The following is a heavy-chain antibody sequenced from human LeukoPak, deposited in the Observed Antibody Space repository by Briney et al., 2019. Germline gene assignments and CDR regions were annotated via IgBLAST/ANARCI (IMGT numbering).Heavy chain of an antibody. D-gene: IGHD2-21*02. CDR2: IYHGGNI. Sequence: SETLSLTCSVSDYSISSYDYWGWIRQSPGKGLEWIGSIYHGGNIYYNPSLKSRVTISLDTSKNQLSLKLISVTAADTAVYYCARHGRLVTYCGGDCRTRGNAFDIWGQGTMVTVSS. J-gene: IGHJ3*02. CDR1: DYSISSYDY. V-gene: IGHV4-38-2*02. CDR3: ARHGRLVTYCGGDCRTRGNAFDI.